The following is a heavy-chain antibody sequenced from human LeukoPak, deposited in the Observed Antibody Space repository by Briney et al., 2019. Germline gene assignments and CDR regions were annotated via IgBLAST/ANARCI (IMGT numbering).Heavy chain of an antibody. J-gene: IGHJ4*02. CDR3: ARATRRWLHYIDY. CDR2: TYYSGST. V-gene: IGHV4-59*01. CDR1: GGSISSYY. Sequence: SETLSLTCTVSGGSISSYYWSWIRQPPGKGLEWIGYTYYSGSTNYNPSLKSRVTISSDTSKTQFSLRLTSVTAADTAVYYCARATRRWLHYIDYWGQGTLVTVSS. D-gene: IGHD5-24*01.